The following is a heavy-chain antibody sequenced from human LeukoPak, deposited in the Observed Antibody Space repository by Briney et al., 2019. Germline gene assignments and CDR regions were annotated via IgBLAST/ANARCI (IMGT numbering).Heavy chain of an antibody. CDR2: ISGSGGST. D-gene: IGHD4-17*01. V-gene: IGHV3-23*01. CDR3: AKAPGGDYSRYYQD. CDR1: GFTFSNYA. J-gene: IGHJ1*01. Sequence: GGSETLSCAASGFTFSNYAMRWVRQAPEKGLEWVSVISGSGGSTYYADSVKGRFTVSRDNSKDTLYLQMNSLRAEDTAVYYCAKAPGGDYSRYYQDRGQGALVTVSS.